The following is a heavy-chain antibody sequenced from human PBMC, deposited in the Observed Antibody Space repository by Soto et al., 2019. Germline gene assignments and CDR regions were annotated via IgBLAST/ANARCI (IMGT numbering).Heavy chain of an antibody. CDR2: IYTSGST. CDR1: VGSISIYS. CDR3: ARELGYSYGNNFDY. V-gene: IGHV4-4*07. Sequence: SETLCVTCTFSVGSISIYSWSWIRQPAGKGLEWIGRIYTSGSTNYNPSLKSRVAMSVDTSKNQFSLKLSSVTAADTAVYYCARELGYSYGNNFDYWGQGTLVTVSS. J-gene: IGHJ4*02. D-gene: IGHD5-18*01.